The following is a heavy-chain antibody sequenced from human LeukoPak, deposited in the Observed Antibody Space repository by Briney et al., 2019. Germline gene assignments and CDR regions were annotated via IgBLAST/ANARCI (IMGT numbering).Heavy chain of an antibody. V-gene: IGHV4-61*02. CDR3: ARASTVVTPYFDY. J-gene: IGHJ4*02. D-gene: IGHD4-23*01. CDR1: GGSISSSSYY. Sequence: SSETLSLTCTVSGGSISSSSYYWSWIRQPAGKGLEWIGRIYTSGSTNYNPSLKSRVTISVDTSKNQFSLKLSSVTAADTAVYYCARASTVVTPYFDYWGQGTLVTVSS. CDR2: IYTSGST.